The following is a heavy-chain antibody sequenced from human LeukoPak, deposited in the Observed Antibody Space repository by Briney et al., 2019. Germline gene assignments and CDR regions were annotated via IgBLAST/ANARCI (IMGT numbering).Heavy chain of an antibody. CDR3: PICLVVPAANYGMDV. CDR2: IGTAGDT. Sequence: GGSLRLSCAASGFTFSSYDMNWVRQATGKGLEWVSAIGTAGDTYYPGSVKGRVTISRENAKNSLYLQINSLRAGDAAVYYCPICLVVPAANYGMDVWGQGTTVTVSS. CDR1: GFTFSSYD. V-gene: IGHV3-13*01. J-gene: IGHJ6*02. D-gene: IGHD2-2*01.